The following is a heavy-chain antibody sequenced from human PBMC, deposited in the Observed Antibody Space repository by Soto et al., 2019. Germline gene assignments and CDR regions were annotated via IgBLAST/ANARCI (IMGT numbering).Heavy chain of an antibody. CDR2: IDTSGDT. Sequence: PGGSLRLSCAASGFTISSYDMHWVRQVTGKGLEWVSGIDTSGDTYYLGSVKGRFTISRENAKDSFYLQMNSLRAEDTGVYYCARVQVIWFGESNPEYQDMDVWGQGTTGNGSS. CDR1: GFTISSYD. V-gene: IGHV3-13*01. CDR3: ARVQVIWFGESNPEYQDMDV. J-gene: IGHJ6*01. D-gene: IGHD3-10*01.